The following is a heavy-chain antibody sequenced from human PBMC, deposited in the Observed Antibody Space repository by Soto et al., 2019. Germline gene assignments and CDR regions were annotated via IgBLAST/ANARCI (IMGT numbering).Heavy chain of an antibody. CDR1: GGSISSYY. V-gene: IGHV4-59*01. CDR3: ARLAVYYDILTGYFFDY. Sequence: SETLSLTCTVSGGSISSYYWSWIRQPPGKGLEWIGYIYYSGSTNYNPSLKSRVTISVDTSKNQFSLKLSSVTAADTAVYYCARLAVYYDILTGYFFDYWGQGTLVTVSS. J-gene: IGHJ4*02. CDR2: IYYSGST. D-gene: IGHD3-9*01.